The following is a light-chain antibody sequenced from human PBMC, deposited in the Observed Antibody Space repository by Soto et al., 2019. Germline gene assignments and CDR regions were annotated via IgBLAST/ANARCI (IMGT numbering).Light chain of an antibody. V-gene: IGLV2-14*01. CDR3: SSYTSSATRVV. Sequence: QSALTQPASVSGSPGQSITISCSGTGSDVGGYKYVSWYQRHPGKAPTLIIYEVTNRPSGVSDRFSGSKSGNTASLTISALQAEDEADYYCSSYTSSATRVVFGGGTKVTVL. J-gene: IGLJ2*01. CDR1: GSDVGGYKY. CDR2: EVT.